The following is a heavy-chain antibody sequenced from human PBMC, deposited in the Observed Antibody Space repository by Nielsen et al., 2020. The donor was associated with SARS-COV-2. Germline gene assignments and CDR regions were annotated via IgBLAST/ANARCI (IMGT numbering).Heavy chain of an antibody. V-gene: IGHV3-74*01. D-gene: IGHD2/OR15-2a*01. Sequence: GGSLRLSCAASGFTFSSYWMHWVRQAPGKGLVWVSRINSDGSSTSYADSVKGRFTISRDNAKNTLYLQMNSLRAEDTAVYYCARAVSGPWGTFIDYWGQGTLVTVSS. CDR3: ARAVSGPWGTFIDY. CDR2: INSDGSST. J-gene: IGHJ4*02. CDR1: GFTFSSYW.